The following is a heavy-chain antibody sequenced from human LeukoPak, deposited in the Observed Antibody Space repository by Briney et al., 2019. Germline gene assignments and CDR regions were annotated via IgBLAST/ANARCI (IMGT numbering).Heavy chain of an antibody. D-gene: IGHD3-3*02. Sequence: GASVKVSCKASGYTFTSYGISWVRQAPGQGLEWMGWISAYNGNTNYAQKLQGRVTMTTDTSTSTAYMELRSLRSDDTAVYYCARVHFPLNMYYYYGMDVWGQGTTVTVSS. V-gene: IGHV1-18*01. CDR3: ARVHFPLNMYYYYGMDV. J-gene: IGHJ6*02. CDR2: ISAYNGNT. CDR1: GYTFTSYG.